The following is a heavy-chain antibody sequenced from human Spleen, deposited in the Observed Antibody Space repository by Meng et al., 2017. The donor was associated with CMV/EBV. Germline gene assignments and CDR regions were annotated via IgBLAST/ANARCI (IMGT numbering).Heavy chain of an antibody. CDR1: GFTFSSYA. D-gene: IGHD3/OR15-3a*01. CDR2: ISGSGGST. Sequence: GESLKISCAASGFTFSSYAMSWVRQAPGKGLEWVSAISGSGGSTYYADSVKGRFTISRDDSKNTVSLQMNSLRFEDTRVYYCARGPPLDSSLDWFDPWGQGTLVTVSS. CDR3: ARGPPLDSSLDWFDP. J-gene: IGHJ5*02. V-gene: IGHV3-23*01.